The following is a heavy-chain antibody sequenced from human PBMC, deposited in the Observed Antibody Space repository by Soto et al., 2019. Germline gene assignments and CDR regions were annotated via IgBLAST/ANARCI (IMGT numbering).Heavy chain of an antibody. D-gene: IGHD3-16*01. Sequence: EVQLVESGGGLVQPGGSLRLSCAASGFSVSSNSMNWVRQAPGKGLEWVALIYSGGSTYYADSVKGRFTISKDTSKNTLYLQVNRLRAEDMAVYYCATDRGGSLDFWGQGTLVTVSS. CDR3: ATDRGGSLDF. CDR1: GFSVSSNS. J-gene: IGHJ4*02. CDR2: IYSGGST. V-gene: IGHV3-66*01.